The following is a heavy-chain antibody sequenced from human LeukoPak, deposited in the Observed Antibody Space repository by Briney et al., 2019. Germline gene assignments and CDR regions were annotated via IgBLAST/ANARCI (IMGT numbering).Heavy chain of an antibody. CDR2: ISWNSGSI. V-gene: IGHV3-9*01. CDR3: ARAKSITMTRDWFDP. D-gene: IGHD3-22*01. Sequence: GGSLRLSCAASGFTFDDYAMHWVRQAPGKGLEWVSGISWNSGSIGYADSVKGRFTISRDNAKNSLYLQMNSLTADDTAVYYCARAKSITMTRDWFDPWGQGTLVTVSS. CDR1: GFTFDDYA. J-gene: IGHJ5*02.